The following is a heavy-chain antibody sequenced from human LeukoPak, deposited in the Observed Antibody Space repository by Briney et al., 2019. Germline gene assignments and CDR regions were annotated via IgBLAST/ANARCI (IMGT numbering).Heavy chain of an antibody. Sequence: GGSLRLSCAASGFTFDDYAMHWVRQAPGKGLEWVSGISWNSGSIGYADSVKGRFTISRDNAKNSLYLQMNSLRAEDTALYYCAKDQTPGGGSCCDWGQGTLVTVSS. CDR3: AKDQTPGGGSCCD. V-gene: IGHV3-9*01. CDR1: GFTFDDYA. D-gene: IGHD2-15*01. J-gene: IGHJ4*02. CDR2: ISWNSGSI.